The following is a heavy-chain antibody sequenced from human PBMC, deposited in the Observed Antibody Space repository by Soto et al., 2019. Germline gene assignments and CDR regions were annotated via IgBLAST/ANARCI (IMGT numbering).Heavy chain of an antibody. Sequence: PSETLSLTCTVSGGSISSYYWSWIRQPPGKGLEWIGYIYYSGSTNYIPSLKSRVTISVDTSKNQFSLKLSSVTAADTAVYYCARAPRGNYGYPSYFDYWGQGTLVTVSS. CDR2: IYYSGST. CDR1: GGSISSYY. J-gene: IGHJ4*02. D-gene: IGHD3-10*01. V-gene: IGHV4-59*01. CDR3: ARAPRGNYGYPSYFDY.